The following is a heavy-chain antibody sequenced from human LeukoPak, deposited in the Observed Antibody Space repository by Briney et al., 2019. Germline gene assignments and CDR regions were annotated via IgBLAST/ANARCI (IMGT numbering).Heavy chain of an antibody. J-gene: IGHJ4*02. CDR3: ARDGLIYDSSGYSYFDY. CDR2: ISYDGSNK. CDR1: GFTFSSYA. Sequence: GGSLRLSCAASGFTFSSYAMHWVRQAPGMGLEWVAVISYDGSNKYYADSVKGRFTISRDNSKNTLYLQMNSLRAEDTAVYYCARDGLIYDSSGYSYFDYWGQGTLVTVSS. D-gene: IGHD3-22*01. V-gene: IGHV3-30-3*01.